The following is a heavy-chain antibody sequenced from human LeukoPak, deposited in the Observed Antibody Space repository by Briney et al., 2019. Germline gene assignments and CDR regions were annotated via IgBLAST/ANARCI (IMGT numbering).Heavy chain of an antibody. CDR2: ISSSSSYT. Sequence: GGSLRLSCAASGFTFSDYYMSWIRQAPGKGVEGVSYISSSSSYTNYADSVKGRFTISRDNAKNSLYLQMNSLRAEDTAVYYCARVGYSSSWDAFDIWGQGTMVTVSS. CDR1: GFTFSDYY. V-gene: IGHV3-11*06. D-gene: IGHD6-13*01. CDR3: ARVGYSSSWDAFDI. J-gene: IGHJ3*02.